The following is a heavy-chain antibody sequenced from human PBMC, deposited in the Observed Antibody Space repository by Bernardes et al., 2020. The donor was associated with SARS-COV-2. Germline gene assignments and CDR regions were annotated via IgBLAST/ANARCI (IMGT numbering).Heavy chain of an antibody. CDR1: GFTFSSYG. CDR3: ARVYLYSWFVDY. V-gene: IGHV3-33*01. CDR2: IWYDGSNK. D-gene: IGHD6-13*01. J-gene: IGHJ4*02. Sequence: GGSLRLSCAASGFTFSSYGMHWVRQAPGKGLEWVAVIWYDGSNKYYADSVKGRFTISRDNSKNTLYLQMNSLRAEDTAVYYCARVYLYSWFVDYWGQGTLVTVSS.